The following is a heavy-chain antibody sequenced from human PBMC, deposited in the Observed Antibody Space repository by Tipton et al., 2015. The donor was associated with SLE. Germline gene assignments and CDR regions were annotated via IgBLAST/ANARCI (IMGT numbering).Heavy chain of an antibody. Sequence: SLRLSCAASGFTFSSYAMSWVRQAPGKGLEWVSAISGSGGSTYYADSVKGRFTISRDNSKNTLYLQMNSLRAEDTAVYYCAKDAPGDFPPVYGSGAFDIWGQGTMVTVSS. J-gene: IGHJ3*02. CDR1: GFTFSSYA. D-gene: IGHD3-10*01. CDR2: ISGSGGST. V-gene: IGHV3-23*01. CDR3: AKDAPGDFPPVYGSGAFDI.